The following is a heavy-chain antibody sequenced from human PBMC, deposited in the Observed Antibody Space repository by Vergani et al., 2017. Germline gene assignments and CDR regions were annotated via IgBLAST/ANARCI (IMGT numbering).Heavy chain of an antibody. CDR3: ARVPPSQNRSAYNWFDP. CDR1: GGSISSYY. V-gene: IGHV4-34*01. D-gene: IGHD6-25*01. Sequence: QVQLQESGPGLVKPSETLSLTCTVSGGSISSYYWSWIRQPPGKGLEWIGEINHSGSTNYNPSLKSRVTISVDTSKNQFSLKLSSVTAADTAVYYCARVPPSQNRSAYNWFDPWGQGTLVTVSS. J-gene: IGHJ5*02. CDR2: INHSGST.